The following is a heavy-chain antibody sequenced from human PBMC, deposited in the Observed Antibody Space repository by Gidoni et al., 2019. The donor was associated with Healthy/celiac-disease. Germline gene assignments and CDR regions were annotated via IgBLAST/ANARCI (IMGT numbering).Heavy chain of an antibody. D-gene: IGHD1-26*01. Sequence: QVQLQQWGAGLLKPSETLSLTCAVYGGSFSGYYWSWIRQPPGKGLEWLGEINHSGSTNYNPSLKSRFTISVDTSKNQFSLKLSSVTAADTAVYYCARCSGSYFYALDVWGQGTTVTVSS. CDR2: INHSGST. J-gene: IGHJ6*02. CDR3: ARCSGSYFYALDV. V-gene: IGHV4-34*01. CDR1: GGSFSGYY.